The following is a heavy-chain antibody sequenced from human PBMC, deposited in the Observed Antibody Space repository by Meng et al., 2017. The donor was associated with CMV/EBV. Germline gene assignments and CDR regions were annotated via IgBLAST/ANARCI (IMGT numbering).Heavy chain of an antibody. J-gene: IGHJ4*02. CDR2: TSWNSGNL. CDR3: ARDQRRFWSGYVFDY. CDR1: GFKFDDYS. Sequence: GGSLRLSCATSGFKFDDYSMHWVRQASGKGLEWVAGTSWNSGNLGYADSVKGRFTISRDNSKNTLYLQMNSLRAEDTAVYYCARDQRRFWSGYVFDYWGQGTLVTVS. V-gene: IGHV3-9*01. D-gene: IGHD3-3*01.